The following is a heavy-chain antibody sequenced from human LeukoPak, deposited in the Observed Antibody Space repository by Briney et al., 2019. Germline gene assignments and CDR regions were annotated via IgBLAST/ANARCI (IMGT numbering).Heavy chain of an antibody. CDR2: ISGSGGST. D-gene: IGHD4-17*01. CDR3: AKTNRLTTVTTKVDY. CDR1: GFTFSSYA. Sequence: PGGSLRLSCAASGFTFSSYAMHWVRQAPGKGLEWVSAISGSGGSTYYADSVKGRFTISRDNSKNTLYLQMNSLRAEDTAVYYCAKTNRLTTVTTKVDYWGQGTLVTVSS. J-gene: IGHJ4*02. V-gene: IGHV3-23*01.